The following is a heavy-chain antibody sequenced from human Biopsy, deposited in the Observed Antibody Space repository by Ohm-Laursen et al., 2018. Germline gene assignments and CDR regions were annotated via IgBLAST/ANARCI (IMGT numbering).Heavy chain of an antibody. D-gene: IGHD3-10*01. CDR2: MNPNSGNT. CDR1: GYTFINYG. J-gene: IGHJ6*02. CDR3: ARGSFWFGGNYYYYGMDV. Sequence: AASVKVSCKASGYTFINYGFSWVRQATGQGLEWMGWMNPNSGNTDYAQKFQGRVTMTRNTSISTAYMELNSLRSEDTAVYYCARGSFWFGGNYYYYGMDVWGQGTTVTVSS. V-gene: IGHV1-8*02.